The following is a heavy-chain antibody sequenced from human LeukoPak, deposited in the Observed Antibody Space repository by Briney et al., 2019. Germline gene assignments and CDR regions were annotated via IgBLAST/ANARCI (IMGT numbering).Heavy chain of an antibody. Sequence: GASVKVSCKASGGTFSSYAISWVRQAPGQGLEWMGGIIPIFGTANYAQKFQGRVTITTDESTSTAYMELSSLRSEDTAVYYCARDPGYCSSTSCYHQGYFDYSGQGTLVTVSS. D-gene: IGHD2-2*01. CDR2: IIPIFGTA. CDR1: GGTFSSYA. J-gene: IGHJ4*02. V-gene: IGHV1-69*05. CDR3: ARDPGYCSSTSCYHQGYFDY.